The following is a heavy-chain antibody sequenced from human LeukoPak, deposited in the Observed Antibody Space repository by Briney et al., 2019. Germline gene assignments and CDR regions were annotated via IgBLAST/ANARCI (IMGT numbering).Heavy chain of an antibody. V-gene: IGHV4-31*03. J-gene: IGHJ4*02. Sequence: PSETLSLTCTVSGGSISSSGYYWGWIRQHPGKGLEWIGGIYYNGNTYYSPSLKSRVTISVDTSNNRFSLKLSSVTAADTAVYYCARTDGFGGHCSGGSCYSEGPLFDFWGQGTLVTISS. CDR1: GGSISSSGYY. CDR3: ARTDGFGGHCSGGSCYSEGPLFDF. CDR2: IYYNGNT. D-gene: IGHD2-15*01.